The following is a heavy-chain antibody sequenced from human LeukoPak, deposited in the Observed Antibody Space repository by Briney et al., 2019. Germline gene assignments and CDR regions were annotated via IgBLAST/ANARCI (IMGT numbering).Heavy chain of an antibody. CDR1: GFTFSSYS. V-gene: IGHV3-48*01. J-gene: IGHJ6*03. CDR2: ISSSSSTI. D-gene: IGHD4-17*01. CDR3: ARDKNGDYVPYYYYYMDV. Sequence: PGGSLRLSCAASGFTFSSYSMNWVRQAPGKGLEWVSYISSSSSTIYYADSVKGRFTISRDNAKNSLYLQMNSLRAEDTAVYYCARDKNGDYVPYYYYYMDVWGKGTTVTISS.